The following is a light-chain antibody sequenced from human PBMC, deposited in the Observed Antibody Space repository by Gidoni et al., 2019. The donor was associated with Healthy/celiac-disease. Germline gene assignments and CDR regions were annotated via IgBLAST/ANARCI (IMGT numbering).Light chain of an antibody. Sequence: DIQMTQSPSSLSASVGDRVTITCRASQSISSYLNWYQQKPGKAPKLLIYAAASLQSWVPSRFSGSGSGTDVTLTISSLQPEDVATYYCQQSYSTLWTFGQGTKVEIK. CDR2: AAA. CDR1: QSISSY. J-gene: IGKJ1*01. V-gene: IGKV1-39*01. CDR3: QQSYSTLWT.